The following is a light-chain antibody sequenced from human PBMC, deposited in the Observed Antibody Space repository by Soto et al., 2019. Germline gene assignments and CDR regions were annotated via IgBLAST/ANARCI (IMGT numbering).Light chain of an antibody. Sequence: QSALTQPASVSGSPGQSITISCTGTSSDVGGYNYVSWYQQHPGKAPKLMIYDVSNRPSGVSNRFSGSKSVNTASLTISGLQAEDEADYYCSSYTISSTLVVFGGGTKLTVL. J-gene: IGLJ2*01. CDR1: SSDVGGYNY. CDR3: SSYTISSTLVV. CDR2: DVS. V-gene: IGLV2-14*01.